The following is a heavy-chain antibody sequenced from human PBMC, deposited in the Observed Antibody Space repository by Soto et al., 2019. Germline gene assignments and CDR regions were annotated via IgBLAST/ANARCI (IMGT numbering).Heavy chain of an antibody. D-gene: IGHD3-9*01. V-gene: IGHV3-23*01. J-gene: IGHJ4*02. CDR3: AKVDYDILAGYSNPYYFDY. Sequence: GGSLRLSCAASGFTFSTYAMTWVRQAPGKGLEWVSGITGSGGSTLYADSVKGRFTISRDNSKNTLYLQMNSLRAEDTAVYYCAKVDYDILAGYSNPYYFDYWGQGTLVTVS. CDR1: GFTFSTYA. CDR2: ITGSGGST.